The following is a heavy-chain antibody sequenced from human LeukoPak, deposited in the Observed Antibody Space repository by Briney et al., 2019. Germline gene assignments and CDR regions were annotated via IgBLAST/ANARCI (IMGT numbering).Heavy chain of an antibody. D-gene: IGHD3-22*01. CDR3: AREGDSSGYCDY. CDR1: GGSISSGVYY. Sequence: SQTLSLTCTVSGGSISSGVYYWSWIRQHPGKGLEWIGYIYYSGSTYYNPSPKSRVTISVDTSKNQFSLKLSSVTAADTAVYYCAREGDSSGYCDYWGQGTLVTVSS. V-gene: IGHV4-31*03. J-gene: IGHJ4*02. CDR2: IYYSGST.